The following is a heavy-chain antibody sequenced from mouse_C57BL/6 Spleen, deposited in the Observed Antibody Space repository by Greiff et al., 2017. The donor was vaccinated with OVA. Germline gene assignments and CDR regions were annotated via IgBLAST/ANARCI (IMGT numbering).Heavy chain of an antibody. V-gene: IGHV1-55*01. CDR2: IYPGSGST. CDR3: ARNPYYYGSSAYFDY. CDR1: GYTFTSYW. Sequence: QVQLQQPGAELVKPGASVKMSCKASGYTFTSYWITWVKQRPGQGLEWIGDIYPGSGSTNYNEKFKSKATLTVDTSSSTAYMQLSSLTSEDSAVYYCARNPYYYGSSAYFDYWGQGTTLTVSS. J-gene: IGHJ2*01. D-gene: IGHD1-1*01.